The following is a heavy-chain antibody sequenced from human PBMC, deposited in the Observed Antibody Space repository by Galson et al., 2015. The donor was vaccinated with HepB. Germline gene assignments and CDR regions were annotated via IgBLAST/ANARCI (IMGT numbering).Heavy chain of an antibody. J-gene: IGHJ3*01. V-gene: IGHV3-9*01. D-gene: IGHD2-8*01. CDR3: AKDRWDLLRMGALDV. CDR2: LSWNSGSY. Sequence: SLRLSCAASGFTFDNFAMHWVRQVPGKGLEWVSGLSWNSGSYGYADSVKGRFTISRDNSKNSLYLQMNSLRPEDTAVYYCAKDRWDLLRMGALDVWGQGTLVTVSS. CDR1: GFTFDNFA.